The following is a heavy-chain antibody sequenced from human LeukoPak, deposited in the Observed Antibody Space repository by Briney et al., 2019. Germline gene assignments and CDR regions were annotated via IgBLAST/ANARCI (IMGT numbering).Heavy chain of an antibody. V-gene: IGHV1-69*04. CDR1: GGTFSSYA. CDR2: IIPILGIA. CDR3: ARSIVVVTAIPNLYYGMDV. J-gene: IGHJ6*02. D-gene: IGHD2-21*02. Sequence: SVKVSCKASGGTFSSYAISWVRQAPGPGLEWMGRIIPILGIANYAQKFRGRVTITADKSTSTAYMELSSLRSEDTAVYYCARSIVVVTAIPNLYYGMDVWGQGTTVTVSS.